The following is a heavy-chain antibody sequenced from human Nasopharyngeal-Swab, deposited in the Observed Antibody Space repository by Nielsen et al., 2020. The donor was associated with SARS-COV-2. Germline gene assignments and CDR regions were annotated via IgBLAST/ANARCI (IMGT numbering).Heavy chain of an antibody. J-gene: IGHJ6*02. V-gene: IGHV1-18*01. CDR1: GYTFTSYG. CDR3: ARVFTMVRGVSRPDYYYGMDV. D-gene: IGHD3-10*01. CDR2: ISAYNGNT. Sequence: ASVKVSCKASGYTFTSYGISWVRQAAAQGLEWRGWISAYNGNTNYAQKLQGRVTTTTDTSTSTAYMELRSLRSDDTAVYYGARVFTMVRGVSRPDYYYGMDVWGQGTTVTVSS.